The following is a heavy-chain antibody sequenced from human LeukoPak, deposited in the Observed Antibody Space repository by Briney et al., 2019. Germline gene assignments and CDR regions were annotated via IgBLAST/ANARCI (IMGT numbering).Heavy chain of an antibody. V-gene: IGHV4-38-2*01. CDR2: IYHSGST. D-gene: IGHD3-10*01. CDR1: GGSFSGYY. J-gene: IGHJ6*03. Sequence: SETLSLTCAVYGGSFSGYYWGWIRQPPGKGLEWIGSIYHSGSTYYNPSLKSRVTISVDTSKNQFSLKLSSVTAADTAVYYCARCMVSGYYYYYMDVWGKGTTVTVSS. CDR3: ARCMVSGYYYYYMDV.